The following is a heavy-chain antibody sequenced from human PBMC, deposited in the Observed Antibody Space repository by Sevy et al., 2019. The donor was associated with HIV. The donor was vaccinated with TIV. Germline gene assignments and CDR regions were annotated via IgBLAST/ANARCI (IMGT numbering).Heavy chain of an antibody. CDR2: IYYNGHI. J-gene: IGHJ4*02. CDR3: AGENAWGRGYS. D-gene: IGHD1-26*01. CDR1: GASITSLY. V-gene: IGHV4-59*08. Sequence: SETLSLTCTVSGASITSLYWNWIRQPPGKGLEWIANIYYNGHINYNPSLKSRVTLSLDTSKNQFSLRLSSVTAADTAMYYCAGENAWGRGYSWGQGTPVTVSS.